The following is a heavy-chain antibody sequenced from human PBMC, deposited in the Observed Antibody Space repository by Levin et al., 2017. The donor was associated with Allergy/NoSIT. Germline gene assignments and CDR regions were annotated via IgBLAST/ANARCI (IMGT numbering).Heavy chain of an antibody. J-gene: IGHJ4*02. CDR3: ARYYAILTGPPFDY. Sequence: SQTLSLTCTVSGGSISSGDYYWSWIRQPPGKGLEWIGYIYYSGSTYYNPSLKSRVTISVDTSKNQFSLKLSSVTAADAAVYYCARYYAILTGPPFDYWGQGTLVTVSS. D-gene: IGHD3-9*01. CDR1: GGSISSGDYY. V-gene: IGHV4-30-4*01. CDR2: IYYSGST.